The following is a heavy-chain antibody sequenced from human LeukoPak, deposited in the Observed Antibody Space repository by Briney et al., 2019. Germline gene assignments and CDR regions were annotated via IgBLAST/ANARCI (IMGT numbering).Heavy chain of an antibody. D-gene: IGHD3-22*01. CDR2: INQSGST. CDR3: VNYYDSSDYQQPNHFDY. J-gene: IGHJ4*02. Sequence: SETLSLTCAVYGGSFSDYYWNWIRQPPGKGLEWIGEINQSGSTYYNPSLKSRFTISVDTSKNQFSLKLSSVTAADTAVYYCVNYYDSSDYQQPNHFDYWGQGTLVTVSS. CDR1: GGSFSDYY. V-gene: IGHV4-34*01.